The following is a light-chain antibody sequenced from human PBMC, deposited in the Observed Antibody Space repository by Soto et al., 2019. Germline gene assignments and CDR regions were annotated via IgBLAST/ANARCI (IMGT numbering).Light chain of an antibody. CDR3: QHYANWPLT. CDR1: QGIGST. Sequence: EIVMTQSPATLSVSPVEGATLSCRASQGIGSTLAWYQQKPGQTPRLLIYDTSIRATGVPARFRGSASGTEFTLTITSLQSEDFAVYYCQHYANWPLTFGGGTRVESK. V-gene: IGKV3-15*01. CDR2: DTS. J-gene: IGKJ4*01.